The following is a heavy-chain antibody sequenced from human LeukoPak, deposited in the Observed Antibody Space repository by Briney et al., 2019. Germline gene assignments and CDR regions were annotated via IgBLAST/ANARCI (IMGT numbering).Heavy chain of an antibody. D-gene: IGHD4-17*01. CDR2: IKQDGSEK. V-gene: IGHV3-7*01. Sequence: GGSLRLSCAASGFTFSSYWMSWVRQAPGKGLEWVANIKQDGSEKYYVDSVKGRFTISRDNAKNSLYLQMSSLRVEDTAAYYCGRVRSSYDMDVWGQGTTVTVSS. CDR3: GRVRSSYDMDV. J-gene: IGHJ6*02. CDR1: GFTFSSYW.